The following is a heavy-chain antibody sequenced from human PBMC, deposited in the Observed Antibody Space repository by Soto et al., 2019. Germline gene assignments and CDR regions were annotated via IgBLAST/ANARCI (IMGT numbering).Heavy chain of an antibody. CDR3: AAPRPPEYAAAQTPAFDI. J-gene: IGHJ3*02. CDR2: IDPSDSYT. D-gene: IGHD2-2*01. CDR1: GYSFTSYW. V-gene: IGHV5-10-1*01. Sequence: GESLKISCKGSGYSFTSYWISWVRQMPGKGLEWMGRIDPSDSYTNYSPSFQGHVTISADKSISTAYLQWSSLKASDTAMYYCAAPRPPEYAAAQTPAFDIWRQGTMVTVSS.